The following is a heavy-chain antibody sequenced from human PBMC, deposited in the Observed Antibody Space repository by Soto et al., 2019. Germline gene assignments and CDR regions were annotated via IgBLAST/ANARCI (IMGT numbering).Heavy chain of an antibody. CDR2: VYYSGST. Sequence: SETLSLTCTVSGASVNSENYYWSWIRQPPGKGLELIGYVYYSGSTNYNPSLKSRATISLETYKKQFSLKMTSMTSADTAFYYCARGVLSFLQWFHXWGQGTLFTVSX. CDR3: ARGVLSFLQWFHX. J-gene: IGHJ5*02. V-gene: IGHV4-61*01. D-gene: IGHD3-3*01. CDR1: GASVNSENYY.